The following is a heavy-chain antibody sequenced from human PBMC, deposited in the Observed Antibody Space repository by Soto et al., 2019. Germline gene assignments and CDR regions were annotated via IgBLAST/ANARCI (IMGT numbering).Heavy chain of an antibody. CDR3: AKDDLNKGGGSYQPLGY. J-gene: IGHJ4*02. V-gene: IGHV3-30*18. D-gene: IGHD1-26*01. Sequence: QVQLVESGGGVVQPGRSLRLSCAASGFTFSSYGMHWVRQAPGKGLEWVAVISYDGSNKYYADYVKGRFTISRDNSKNTLYLQMNSLRAEDTAVYYCAKDDLNKGGGSYQPLGYWGQGTLVTVSS. CDR2: ISYDGSNK. CDR1: GFTFSSYG.